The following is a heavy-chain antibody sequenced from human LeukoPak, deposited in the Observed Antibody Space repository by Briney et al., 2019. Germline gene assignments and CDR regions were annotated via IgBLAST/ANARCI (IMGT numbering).Heavy chain of an antibody. CDR3: PTGPPMVRGRARYYYYMDV. V-gene: IGHV4-39*07. CDR2: IYCSGST. CDR1: GGSISSSSYY. J-gene: IGHJ6*03. D-gene: IGHD3-10*01. Sequence: PSETLSLTCTVPGGSISSSSYYWGWIRQPPVKGLQWNGCIYCSGSTYYNPSLKSRVTISVDTSKNQFSLKLSSVTAADTAVYYCPTGPPMVRGRARYYYYMDVWGKGTTVTISS.